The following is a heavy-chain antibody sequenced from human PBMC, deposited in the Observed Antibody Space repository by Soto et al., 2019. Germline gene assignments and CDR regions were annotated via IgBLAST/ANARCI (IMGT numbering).Heavy chain of an antibody. CDR3: AKDWSCSQLLLTD. Sequence: PGGSLRLSCAASGFTFSTYAMSWVRQAPGKRLQWVSGISGSGGVTHYAASVKGRFTISRQNSDNMLYLQMDSLRAEDTAVYYCAKDWSCSQLLLTDWGQGTLVIVSS. V-gene: IGHV3-23*01. CDR1: GFTFSTYA. CDR2: ISGSGGVT. D-gene: IGHD4-4*01. J-gene: IGHJ4*02.